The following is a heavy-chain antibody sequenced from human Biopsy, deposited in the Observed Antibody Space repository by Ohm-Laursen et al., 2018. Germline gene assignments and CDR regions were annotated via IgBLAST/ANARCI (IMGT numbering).Heavy chain of an antibody. J-gene: IGHJ4*02. V-gene: IGHV4-59*01. CDR3: ASHDSSGWWFFDN. CDR2: IYHTGNA. D-gene: IGHD6-19*01. Sequence: SQTLSLTCTVSGGSISNYYCAWIRQSPGKGLEWIGYIYHTGNANYNPSLRSRVTLSLDTSKNQFSLRLTSVTAADTAVYYCASHDSSGWWFFDNWGQGTLVTVS. CDR1: GGSISNYY.